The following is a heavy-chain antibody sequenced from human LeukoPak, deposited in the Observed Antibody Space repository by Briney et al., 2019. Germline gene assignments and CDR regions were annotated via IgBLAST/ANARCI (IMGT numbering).Heavy chain of an antibody. Sequence: ASVKVSCKASGATFTTYVIIWVRQAPGQGLEWMGGIIPVFGTANYAQRFQGRVTMTTDTSTSTAYMELRSLRSDDTAVYYCARDVPPGGIAVAATYPRFDYWGQGTLVTVSS. V-gene: IGHV1-69*05. CDR2: IIPVFGTA. CDR3: ARDVPPGGIAVAATYPRFDY. J-gene: IGHJ4*02. CDR1: GATFTTYV. D-gene: IGHD6-19*01.